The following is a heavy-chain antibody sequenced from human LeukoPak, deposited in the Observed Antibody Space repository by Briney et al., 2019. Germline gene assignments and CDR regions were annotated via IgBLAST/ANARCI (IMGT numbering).Heavy chain of an antibody. V-gene: IGHV1-2*02. CDR3: ARWGCGGDCYLFDY. CDR1: GYTFTGYY. D-gene: IGHD2-21*02. J-gene: IGHJ4*02. CDR2: INPNSGGT. Sequence: GASVKVSCKASGYTFTGYYMHWGRQAPGQGLEWMGWINPNSGGTNYAQKFQGRVTMTRDTSISTAYMELSRLRSDDTAVYYCARWGCGGDCYLFDYWGQGTLVTVSS.